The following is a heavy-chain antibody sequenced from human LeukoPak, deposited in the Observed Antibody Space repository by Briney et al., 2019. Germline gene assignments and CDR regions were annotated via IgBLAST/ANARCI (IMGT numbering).Heavy chain of an antibody. D-gene: IGHD6-13*01. CDR2: INTNTGNP. CDR3: ARPNSSSWFLNYYYYGMDV. CDR1: GYTFPSYA. Sequence: ASVKVSCKASGYTFPSYAMNWVRQAPGQGLEWMGWINTNTGNPTYAQGFTGRFVFSLDTSVSTAYLQISSLKAEDTAVYYCARPNSSSWFLNYYYYGMDVWGQGTTVTVSS. J-gene: IGHJ6*02. V-gene: IGHV7-4-1*02.